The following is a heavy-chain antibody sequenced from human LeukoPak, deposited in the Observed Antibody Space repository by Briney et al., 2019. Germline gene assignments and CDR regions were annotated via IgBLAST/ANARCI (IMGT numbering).Heavy chain of an antibody. J-gene: IGHJ3*02. Sequence: GGSLRLSCAASGFTFSSYSMNWVRQAPGKGLEWVSSISSSSSYIYYADSVKGRFTISRDNAKNSLYLQMNSLRAEDTAVYYCARDALIYDSSGYYYDDAFDIWGQGTMVTVSS. CDR1: GFTFSSYS. V-gene: IGHV3-21*01. CDR2: ISSSSSYI. D-gene: IGHD3-22*01. CDR3: ARDALIYDSSGYYYDDAFDI.